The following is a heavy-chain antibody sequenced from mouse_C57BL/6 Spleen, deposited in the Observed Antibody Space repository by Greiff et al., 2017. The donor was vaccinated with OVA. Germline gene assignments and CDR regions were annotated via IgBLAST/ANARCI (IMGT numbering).Heavy chain of an antibody. CDR2: IDPETGGT. CDR3: TRSTTVNFDY. Sequence: QVTLKVSGAELVRPGASVTLSCKASGYTFTDYEMHWVKQTPVHGLEWIGAIDPETGGTAYNQKFKGKAILTADKSSSTAYMELRSLTSEDSAVYYCTRSTTVNFDYWGQGTTLTVSS. D-gene: IGHD1-1*01. V-gene: IGHV1-15*01. J-gene: IGHJ2*01. CDR1: GYTFTDYE.